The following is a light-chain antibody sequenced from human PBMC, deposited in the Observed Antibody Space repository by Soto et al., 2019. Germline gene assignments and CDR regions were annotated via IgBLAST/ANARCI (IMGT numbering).Light chain of an antibody. J-gene: IGLJ2*01. CDR2: EVS. CDR3: SSYAASNNLGV. CDR1: SSDVGGYNY. Sequence: QSVLTQPPSASGSPGQSVTISCIGTSSDVGGYNYVSWYQQHPGKAPNLMIYEVSKRPSGVPDRFSGSKSGNTASLTVSGLQAEEEADYYGSSYAASNNLGVFGGGTKVTVL. V-gene: IGLV2-8*01.